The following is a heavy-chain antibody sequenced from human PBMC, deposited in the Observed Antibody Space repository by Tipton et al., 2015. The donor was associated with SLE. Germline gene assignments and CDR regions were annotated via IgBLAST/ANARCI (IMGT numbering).Heavy chain of an antibody. Sequence: TLSLTCTVSGGSISSGSYYWSWIRQPAGEGLEWIGHIYTSGSTNYNPSLKSRVTISVDPSKNQFSLKLSSVTSADTAVYYCARALGYNYSYDYFNYWGQGSLVTVSS. V-gene: IGHV4-61*09. CDR2: IYTSGST. J-gene: IGHJ4*02. D-gene: IGHD1-20*01. CDR1: GGSISSGSYY. CDR3: ARALGYNYSYDYFNY.